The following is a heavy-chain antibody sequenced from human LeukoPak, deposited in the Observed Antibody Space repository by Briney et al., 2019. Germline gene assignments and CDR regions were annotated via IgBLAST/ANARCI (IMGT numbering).Heavy chain of an antibody. V-gene: IGHV4-31*03. CDR3: ARGSITMVRGVMGPQYYYYGMDV. CDR2: IYYSGST. J-gene: IGHJ6*02. Sequence: PSETLSLTCTVSGGSISSGGYYWSWIRQHPGKGLEWIVYIYYSGSTYYNPSLKSRVTISVDTSKNQFSLKLSSVTAADTAVYYCARGSITMVRGVMGPQYYYYGMDVWGQGATVTVSS. D-gene: IGHD3-10*01. CDR1: GGSISSGGYY.